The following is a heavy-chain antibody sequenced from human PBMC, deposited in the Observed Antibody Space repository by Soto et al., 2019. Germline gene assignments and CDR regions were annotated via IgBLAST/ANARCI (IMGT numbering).Heavy chain of an antibody. CDR2: VSSDGSTT. D-gene: IGHD2-21*01. CDR1: GFTFSHHG. CDR3: GKESDYYSNSKWSFDS. Sequence: GGPLRLSCAASGFTFSHHGMHWVRQAPGKGLEWLTVVSSDGSTTYDADSVRGRFAISRDNSKNTLYLHMNSLRTEDTAVYYCGKESDYYSNSKWSFDSWGQGILVTVSS. J-gene: IGHJ4*02. V-gene: IGHV3-30*18.